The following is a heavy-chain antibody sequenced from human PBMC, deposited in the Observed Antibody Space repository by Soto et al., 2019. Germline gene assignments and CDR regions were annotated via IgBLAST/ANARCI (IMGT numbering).Heavy chain of an antibody. J-gene: IGHJ4*02. Sequence: QLQLQESGPGLVKPSETLSLTCTVSGGSISSSSYYWGWIRQPPGKGLEWIGSIYYSGSTYYNPSLKSRVTISVDTSKNQFSLKLSSVTAADKAVYYCATREYSSGWYYFDYWGKGTLVNVSS. CDR2: IYYSGST. V-gene: IGHV4-39*01. D-gene: IGHD6-19*01. CDR1: GGSISSSSYY. CDR3: ATREYSSGWYYFDY.